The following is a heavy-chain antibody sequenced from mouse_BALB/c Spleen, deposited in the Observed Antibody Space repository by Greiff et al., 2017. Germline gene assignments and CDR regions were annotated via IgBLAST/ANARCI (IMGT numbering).Heavy chain of an antibody. CDR1: GYSITSDYA. V-gene: IGHV3-2*02. J-gene: IGHJ1*01. Sequence: VQLQESGPGLVKPSQSLSLTCTVTGYSITSDYAWNWIRQFPGNKLEWMGYISYSGSTSYNPSLKSRISITRDTSKNQFFLQLNSVTTEDTATYYCARHYRFLYWYFDVWGAGTTVTVSS. CDR2: ISYSGST. CDR3: ARHYRFLYWYFDV. D-gene: IGHD2-14*01.